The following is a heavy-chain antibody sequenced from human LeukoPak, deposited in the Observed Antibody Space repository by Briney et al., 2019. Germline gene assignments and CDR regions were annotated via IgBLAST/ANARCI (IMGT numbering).Heavy chain of an antibody. CDR3: ARTRTLPIAGGFDT. Sequence: GGSLRLSCAASGFTFSSYWMHWVRQGPGKGLVWVSRISTDGSSTDYADSVKGRFTISRENAKNTLYLQMNSLRAEHTAVYYCARTRTLPIAGGFDTWGQGSLVTVSS. CDR1: GFTFSSYW. V-gene: IGHV3-74*01. CDR2: ISTDGSST. D-gene: IGHD3-16*01. J-gene: IGHJ5*02.